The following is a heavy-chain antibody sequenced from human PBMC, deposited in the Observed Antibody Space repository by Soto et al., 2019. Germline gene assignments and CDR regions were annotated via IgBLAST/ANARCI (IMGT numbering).Heavy chain of an antibody. CDR2: IYYSGST. CDR3: PRDCGGSCYHY. CDR1: GGSISSGGYY. J-gene: IGHJ4*02. V-gene: IGHV4-31*03. Sequence: SETLSLTCTVSGGSISSGGYYWSWIRQHPGKGLEWIGYIYYSGSTYYNPSLKSRVTISVDTSKNQFSLKLSSVTAADTAVYYCPRDCGGSCYHYWGQGTLVTVSS. D-gene: IGHD2-15*01.